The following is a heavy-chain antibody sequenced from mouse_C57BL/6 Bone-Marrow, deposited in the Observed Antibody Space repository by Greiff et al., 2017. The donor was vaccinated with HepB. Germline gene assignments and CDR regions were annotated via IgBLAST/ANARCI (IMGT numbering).Heavy chain of an antibody. Sequence: VKLQESGPELVKPGASVKISCKASGYAFSSSWMNWVKQRPGKGLEWIGRIYPGDGDTNYNGKFKGKATLTADKSSSTAYMQLSSLTSEDSAVYFCARRYTLAYWGQGTLVTVSA. CDR3: ARRYTLAY. CDR1: GYAFSSSW. D-gene: IGHD1-3*01. V-gene: IGHV1-82*01. CDR2: IYPGDGDT. J-gene: IGHJ3*01.